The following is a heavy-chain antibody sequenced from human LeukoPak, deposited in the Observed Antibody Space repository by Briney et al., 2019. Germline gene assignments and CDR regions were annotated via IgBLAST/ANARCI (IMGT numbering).Heavy chain of an antibody. CDR1: GNTFSSYA. D-gene: IGHD3-10*01. CDR2: IITDSGNT. Sequence: ASVKVSCKASGNTFSSYAISWVRQAPGQGLEWVGGIITDSGNTNYAQQFQGRVTLTTDTSTSTVYMDLRSLRSDDTAVYYCARGRGRTMIRGVNDCWGQGTLVTVSS. J-gene: IGHJ4*02. CDR3: ARGRGRTMIRGVNDC. V-gene: IGHV1-18*01.